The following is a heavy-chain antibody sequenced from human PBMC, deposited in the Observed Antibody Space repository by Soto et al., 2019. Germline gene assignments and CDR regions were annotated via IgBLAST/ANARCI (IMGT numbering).Heavy chain of an antibody. CDR1: GFTFSSYA. Sequence: GESLKISCAASGFTFSSYAMSWVRQAPGKGLEWVSAISGSGGSTYYADSVKGRFTISRDNSKNTLYLQMNSLRAEDTAVYYCAKEEVDRCGGDCYSDYWGQGTLVTVSS. D-gene: IGHD2-21*01. CDR3: AKEEVDRCGGDCYSDY. V-gene: IGHV3-23*01. CDR2: ISGSGGST. J-gene: IGHJ4*02.